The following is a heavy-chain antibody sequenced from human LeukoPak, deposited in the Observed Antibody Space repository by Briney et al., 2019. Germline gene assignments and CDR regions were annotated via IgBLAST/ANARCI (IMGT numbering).Heavy chain of an antibody. CDR2: ISGSGGST. D-gene: IGHD3-10*01. J-gene: IGHJ4*02. CDR3: ARDYGSGSYWVGNDY. CDR1: GFTFSSYG. V-gene: IGHV3-23*01. Sequence: GGSLRLSYAASGFTFSSYGMSWVRQAPGKGLEWVSAISGSGGSTYYADSVKGRFTISRDNSKNTLYLQMNSLRAEDTAVYYCARDYGSGSYWVGNDYWGQGTLVTVSS.